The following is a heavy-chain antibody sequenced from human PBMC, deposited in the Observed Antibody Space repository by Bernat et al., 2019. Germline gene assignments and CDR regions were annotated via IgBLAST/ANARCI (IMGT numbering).Heavy chain of an antibody. D-gene: IGHD4-17*01. Sequence: LVESGGGLVKPGGSLRLSCAASGFTFSSYTMNWVRQAPGKGLEWVSSISTDNAYIYYADSVKGRFTISRDNAKNSLYLQMNSLRAEDTAVYYCARDRSDYGDEMTDWGQGTLVTVSS. J-gene: IGHJ4*02. V-gene: IGHV3-21*01. CDR3: ARDRSDYGDEMTD. CDR1: GFTFSSYT. CDR2: ISTDNAYI.